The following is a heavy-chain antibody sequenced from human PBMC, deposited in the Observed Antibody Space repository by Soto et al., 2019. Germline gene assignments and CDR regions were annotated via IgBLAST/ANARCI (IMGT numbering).Heavy chain of an antibody. V-gene: IGHV3-30*18. Sequence: ESGGGVVQPGGSLGLSCTASGFTFSSYGMHWVRQAPGKGLEWVAVISYDGSNIYYPDSVKGRFTISRDNSKSTLYLQMNNLGAEDTAVYYCAKGTGSYPGVYFDYWGQGTLVTVSS. J-gene: IGHJ4*01. CDR3: AKGTGSYPGVYFDY. CDR2: ISYDGSNI. D-gene: IGHD1-26*01. CDR1: GFTFSSYG.